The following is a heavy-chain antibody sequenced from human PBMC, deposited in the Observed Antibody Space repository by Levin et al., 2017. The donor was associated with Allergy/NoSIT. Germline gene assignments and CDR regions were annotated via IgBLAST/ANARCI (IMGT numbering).Heavy chain of an antibody. J-gene: IGHJ4*02. D-gene: IGHD1-26*01. Sequence: GESLKISCAVSGLSISTYAMSWVRQAPGKGLEWISGVSGSGGAYYADSVKGRFTVSRDNSKNMLYLQMNSLRGDDTAVYYCAKEYSASSSDYFWGQGTLVTVSS. CDR3: AKEYSASSSDYF. CDR2: VSGSGGA. V-gene: IGHV3-23*01. CDR1: GLSISTYA.